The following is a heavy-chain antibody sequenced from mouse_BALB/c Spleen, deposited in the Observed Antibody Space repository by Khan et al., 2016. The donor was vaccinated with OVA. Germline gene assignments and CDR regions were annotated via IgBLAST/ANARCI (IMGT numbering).Heavy chain of an antibody. J-gene: IGHJ4*01. Sequence: VQLQQSGPGLVKPSQSLSLTCTVTGYSITSDYAWNWIRQFPGNKLEWMGYISSTGGTSYNPSLKSRISITRDTSKNQFFLQLKSVTAEDTAPYYCARSLYYSYGYALDCWGRGTLVTVSS. D-gene: IGHD2-14*01. V-gene: IGHV3-2*02. CDR3: ARSLYYSYGYALDC. CDR2: ISSTGGT. CDR1: GYSITSDYA.